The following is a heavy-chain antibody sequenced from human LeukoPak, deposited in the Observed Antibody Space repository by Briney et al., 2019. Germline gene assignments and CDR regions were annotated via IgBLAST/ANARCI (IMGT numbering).Heavy chain of an antibody. CDR1: HGSINSSSYY. Sequence: SETLSLTCTVSHGSINSSSYYWAWLRQPPGKGLEWIGNIDCSGRTYYNPSLKRRVIIFVDTSKNQFSLKLNSVTAADTAVYYCARPYGSGTYFGDWFDPWGQGTLVTVSS. V-gene: IGHV4-39*01. J-gene: IGHJ5*02. CDR3: ARPYGSGTYFGDWFDP. D-gene: IGHD3-10*01. CDR2: IDCSGRT.